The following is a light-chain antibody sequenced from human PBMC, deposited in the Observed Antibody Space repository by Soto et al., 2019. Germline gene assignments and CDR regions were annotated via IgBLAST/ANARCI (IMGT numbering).Light chain of an antibody. J-gene: IGLJ1*01. CDR1: SEDVGAHNF. CDR2: EVT. CDR3: NSYTDTAARV. Sequence: LTXPASVSGSPGQSITISCTGTSEDVGAHNFVSWYQQHPGKAPKVLIYEVTIRPSGVSYRFSASKSGNTAYLTISGLQPEDEADYYCNSYTDTAARVFGTGTKVTVL. V-gene: IGLV2-14*01.